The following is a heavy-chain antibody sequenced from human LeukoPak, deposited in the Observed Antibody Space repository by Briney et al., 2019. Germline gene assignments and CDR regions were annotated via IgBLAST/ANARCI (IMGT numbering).Heavy chain of an antibody. J-gene: IGHJ4*02. CDR2: INPNSGDT. Sequence: ASVKVSCKASGYTFTGNYMHWVRQAPGQGLEWMGWINPNSGDTNYAQKFQGRVTMTRDTSISTAYMELSRLRSDDTAVYYCAKEYYDILTGYYLFDYWGQGTLVTVSS. V-gene: IGHV1-2*02. CDR1: GYTFTGNY. CDR3: AKEYYDILTGYYLFDY. D-gene: IGHD3-9*01.